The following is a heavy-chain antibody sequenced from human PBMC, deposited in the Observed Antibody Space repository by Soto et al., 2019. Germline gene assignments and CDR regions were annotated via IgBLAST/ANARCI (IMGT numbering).Heavy chain of an antibody. CDR3: ARDGIGSVAFWGYLDY. J-gene: IGHJ4*02. D-gene: IGHD3-16*01. Sequence: QVQLVESGGGVVQPGRSLRLYCAAPESIFRGYGMHWVRQAPGKGLEWVAIIRFDGSNIKYADAVMGRFTISRDNSKNMLYLEMNSLRVEDTALYYCARDGIGSVAFWGYLDYSGQGTLVTVSS. V-gene: IGHV3-33*01. CDR2: IRFDGSNI. CDR1: ESIFRGYG.